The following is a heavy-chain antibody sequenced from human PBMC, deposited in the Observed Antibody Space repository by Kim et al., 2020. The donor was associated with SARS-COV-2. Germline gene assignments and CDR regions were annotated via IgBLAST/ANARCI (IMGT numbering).Heavy chain of an antibody. D-gene: IGHD6-13*01. J-gene: IGHJ5*02. Sequence: TPSLKSRVTISVDTSKNQFSLKLSSVTAADTAVYYCARDLSGIRLNWFDPWGQGTLVTVSS. CDR3: ARDLSGIRLNWFDP. V-gene: IGHV4-39*07.